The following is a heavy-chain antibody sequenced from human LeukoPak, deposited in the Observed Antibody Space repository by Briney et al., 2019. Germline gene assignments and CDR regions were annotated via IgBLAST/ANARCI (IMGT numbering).Heavy chain of an antibody. J-gene: IGHJ6*02. Sequence: PGGSLRLSCAASGFTVSSNYMSWVRQAPGKGLVWVSRINSDGSSTSYADSVKGRFTISRDNAKNTLYLQMNSLRAEDTAVYYCARERVVVTAIEDCYYGMDVWGQGTTVTVSS. V-gene: IGHV3-74*01. CDR1: GFTVSSNY. D-gene: IGHD2-21*02. CDR2: INSDGSST. CDR3: ARERVVVTAIEDCYYGMDV.